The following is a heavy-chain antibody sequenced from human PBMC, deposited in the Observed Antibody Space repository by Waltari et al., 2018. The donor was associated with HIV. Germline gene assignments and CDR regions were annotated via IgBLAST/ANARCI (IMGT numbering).Heavy chain of an antibody. CDR2: FDPEDDET. CDR3: ATGGGTTSIQLYDLDV. CDR1: GYTLPELS. V-gene: IGHV1-24*01. J-gene: IGHJ6*02. Sequence: QVQLIQSGAEVKKPGASVKVSCKVFGYTLPELSMHWVRQAPGKGLEWMGGFDPEDDETIYAQKFQDRVTMTEDTSTDSAYMELSSLTSEDTAVYYCATGGGTTSIQLYDLDVWGQGTTVTVSS. D-gene: IGHD1-26*01.